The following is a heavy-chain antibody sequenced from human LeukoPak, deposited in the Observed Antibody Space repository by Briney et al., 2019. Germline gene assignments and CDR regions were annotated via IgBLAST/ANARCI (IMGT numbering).Heavy chain of an antibody. CDR3: ARGAQWPY. CDR2: ISSSSNIM. CDR1: GFTFSSYG. V-gene: IGHV3-48*01. D-gene: IGHD6-19*01. Sequence: PGGSLRLSCAASGFTFSSYGMNWVRQAPGKGLEWVSYISSSSNIMNYADSVKGRFTTSRDNAKNSLYLQMNSLRAEDTAVYYCARGAQWPYWDQGTLVTVSS. J-gene: IGHJ4*02.